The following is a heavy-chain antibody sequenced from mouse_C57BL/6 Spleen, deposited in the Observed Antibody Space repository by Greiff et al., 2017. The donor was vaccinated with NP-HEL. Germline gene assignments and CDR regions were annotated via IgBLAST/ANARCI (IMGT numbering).Heavy chain of an antibody. D-gene: IGHD4-1*02. CDR2: INPNNGGT. V-gene: IGHV1-26*01. J-gene: IGHJ4*01. CDR1: GYTFTDYY. Sequence: EVQLQQSGPELVKPGASVKISCKASGYTFTDYYMNWVKQSHGKSLEWIGDINPNNGGTSYNQKFKGKATLTVDKSSSTAYMELRSLTSEDSAVYYCASSDSLNWDYYAKDYWGQGTSVTVSS. CDR3: ASSDSLNWDYYAKDY.